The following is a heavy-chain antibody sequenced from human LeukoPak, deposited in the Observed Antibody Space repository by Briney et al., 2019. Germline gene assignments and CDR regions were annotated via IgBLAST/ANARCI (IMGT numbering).Heavy chain of an antibody. CDR2: LSSDGGYK. CDR3: GRVNSSTGGNVDF. J-gene: IGHJ4*02. D-gene: IGHD3-16*01. Sequence: GGSLRLSCAASGFTFSSYSMHWVRQAPGQGLEWVALLSSDGGYKYYADSVEGLFTISRDTSENTLYLQMNSLRPEDTAVYYCGRVNSSTGGNVDFWGQGTLVTVSS. V-gene: IGHV3-30-3*01. CDR1: GFTFSSYS.